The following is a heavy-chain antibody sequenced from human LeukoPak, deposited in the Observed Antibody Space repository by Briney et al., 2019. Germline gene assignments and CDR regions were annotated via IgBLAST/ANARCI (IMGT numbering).Heavy chain of an antibody. CDR3: AKGMGAYCDGDCSSRILDF. D-gene: IGHD2-21*02. V-gene: IGHV3-23*01. CDR1: GFTFSNYA. CDR2: ISDSGGST. Sequence: GGSLRLSCAPSGFTFSNYAMSWVRQAPGKGLEWVSIISDSGGSTIYADSVKGRFTISRVNSKNTLYLQMNSLRAVDTGTYYCAKGMGAYCDGDCSSRILDFWGQGILVTVSS. J-gene: IGHJ4*02.